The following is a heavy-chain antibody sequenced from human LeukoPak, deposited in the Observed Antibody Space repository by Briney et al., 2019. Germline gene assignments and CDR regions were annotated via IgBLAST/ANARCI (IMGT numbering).Heavy chain of an antibody. V-gene: IGHV1-46*01. CDR3: ARVIFPGHSSSSPFDY. CDR2: INPSGGST. CDR1: GYTFTSYY. Sequence: GASVKVSCKASGYTFTSYYMHGVRQAPGQWLEWRGIINPSGGSTSYAQKFQGRVTMTRDMSTSTVYMELSSLRAEDTAVYYCARVIFPGHSSSSPFDYWGQGTLVTVSS. D-gene: IGHD6-6*01. J-gene: IGHJ4*02.